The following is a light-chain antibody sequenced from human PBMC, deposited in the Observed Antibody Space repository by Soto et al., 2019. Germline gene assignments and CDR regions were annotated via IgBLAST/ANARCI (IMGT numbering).Light chain of an antibody. CDR3: QQYGRSPTT. CDR2: GAS. CDR1: QSVSSY. V-gene: IGKV3-20*01. J-gene: IGKJ1*01. Sequence: EIALTQSPATLSLSPGERATLSCRASQSVSSYLAWYQQKPGQAPRLLIYGASSRANGIPDRFSGSGSGTDFTLTISRLEPEDFAVYYCQQYGRSPTTFGQGTKVDIK.